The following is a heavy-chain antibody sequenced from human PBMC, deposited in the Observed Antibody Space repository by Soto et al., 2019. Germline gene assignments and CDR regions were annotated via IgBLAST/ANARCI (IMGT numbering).Heavy chain of an antibody. Sequence: GGSLRLSCNASGVTFSSYAMSWVRQAPGKGLEWVSAISGSGGSTYYADSVKGRFTISRDNSKNTLYLQMNSLRAEDTAVYYCAKSPRPYCSGGSCYSDYWGQGTLVPVSS. D-gene: IGHD2-15*01. CDR3: AKSPRPYCSGGSCYSDY. CDR2: ISGSGGST. J-gene: IGHJ4*02. V-gene: IGHV3-23*01. CDR1: GVTFSSYA.